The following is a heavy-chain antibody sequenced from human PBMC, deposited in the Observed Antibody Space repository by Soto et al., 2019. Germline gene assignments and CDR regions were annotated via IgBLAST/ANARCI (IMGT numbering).Heavy chain of an antibody. Sequence: PSETLSLTCAVYCGSFSGYYWSWIRQPPGKGLEWIGEINHSGSTNYNPSLKSRVTVSVDTSKNQFSLKLSSVTAADTAVYYCAREGGGNYGDYIDYWGQGTLVTVSS. V-gene: IGHV4-34*01. CDR1: CGSFSGYY. D-gene: IGHD4-17*01. CDR2: INHSGST. CDR3: AREGGGNYGDYIDY. J-gene: IGHJ4*02.